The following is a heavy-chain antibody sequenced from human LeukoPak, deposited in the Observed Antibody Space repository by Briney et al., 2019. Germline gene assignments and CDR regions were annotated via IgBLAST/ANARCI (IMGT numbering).Heavy chain of an antibody. V-gene: IGHV3-20*04. D-gene: IGHD6-25*01. Sequence: GGSLRLSCAASGFSFEDFGMSWVRQAPGQGLEWVSGINWSGETTSYAASVEGRFTISRDNAKKALYLQMNNLRAEDTALYYCARGYTSGGVDHWGQGTLVTVSS. CDR3: ARGYTSGGVDH. J-gene: IGHJ4*02. CDR2: INWSGETT. CDR1: GFSFEDFG.